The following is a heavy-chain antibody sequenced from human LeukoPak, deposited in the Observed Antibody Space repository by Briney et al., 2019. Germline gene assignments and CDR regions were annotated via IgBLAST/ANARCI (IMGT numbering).Heavy chain of an antibody. CDR2: ISGSGGST. V-gene: IGHV3-23*01. J-gene: IGHJ4*02. Sequence: GGSLRLSCAASGFTFSSYAMSWVRQAPGKGLEWVSAISGSGGSTYYADSVKGRFTISRDNSKNTLYLQMNSLRAEDTAVYYCARTPQYYYDSSGYYYFDYWGQGILVTVST. CDR1: GFTFSSYA. D-gene: IGHD3-22*01. CDR3: ARTPQYYYDSSGYYYFDY.